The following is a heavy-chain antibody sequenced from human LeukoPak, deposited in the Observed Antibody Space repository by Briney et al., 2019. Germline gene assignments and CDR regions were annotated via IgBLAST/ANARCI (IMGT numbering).Heavy chain of an antibody. Sequence: GGSLRLSCAASGFTFSSYEMNWVRQAPGKGLEWVSYISSSGSTIYYADSVKGRFTISRDNAKNSLYLQMNSLRAEDTAVYYCAELGITMIGGVWGKGTTVTVSA. CDR2: ISSSGSTI. CDR1: GFTFSSYE. V-gene: IGHV3-48*03. D-gene: IGHD3-10*02. CDR3: AELGITMIGGV. J-gene: IGHJ6*04.